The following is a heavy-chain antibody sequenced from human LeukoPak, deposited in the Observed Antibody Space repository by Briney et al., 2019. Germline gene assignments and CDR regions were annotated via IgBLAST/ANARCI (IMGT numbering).Heavy chain of an antibody. V-gene: IGHV1-69*04. CDR1: GGTFSSYA. D-gene: IGHD3-22*01. CDR2: IIPILGLA. Sequence: SVKVSCKASGGTFSSYAISWVRQAPGQGLEWMGRIIPILGLANYAQKFQGRVTITADKSTSTAYMELSSLRSEDTAVYYCASSRITMIVVVITEGALDYWGQGTLVTVSS. CDR3: ASSRITMIVVVITEGALDY. J-gene: IGHJ4*02.